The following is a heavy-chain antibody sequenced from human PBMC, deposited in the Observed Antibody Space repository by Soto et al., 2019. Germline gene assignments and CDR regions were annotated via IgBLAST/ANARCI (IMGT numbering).Heavy chain of an antibody. J-gene: IGHJ6*02. CDR2: IYSGGST. CDR3: ASVDYYGSGSYYNAPPLHYGMDV. Sequence: PGGSLRLSCAASGFTVSINYMSWVRQAPGKGLEWVSVIYSGGSTYYADSVKGRFTISRDNSKNTLYLQMNSLRAEDTAVYYCASVDYYGSGSYYNAPPLHYGMDVWGQGTTVTVSS. D-gene: IGHD3-10*01. CDR1: GFTVSINY. V-gene: IGHV3-53*01.